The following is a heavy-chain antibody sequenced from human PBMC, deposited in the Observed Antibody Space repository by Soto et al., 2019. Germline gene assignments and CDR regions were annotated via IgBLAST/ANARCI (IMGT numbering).Heavy chain of an antibody. CDR3: ARALSSSWPYYFDY. CDR1: GYTFTSYG. D-gene: IGHD6-13*01. J-gene: IGHJ4*02. V-gene: IGHV1-18*04. CDR2: ISAYNGNT. Sequence: GASVKVSCKASGYTFTSYGISWVRQAPGQGLEWMGWISAYNGNTNYAQKLQGRVTMTTDTSTSTAYMELRSLRSDDTAVYYCARALSSSWPYYFDYWGQGTLVTVSS.